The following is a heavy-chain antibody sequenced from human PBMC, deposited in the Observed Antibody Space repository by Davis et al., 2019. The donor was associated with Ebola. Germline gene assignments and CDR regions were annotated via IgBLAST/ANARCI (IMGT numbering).Heavy chain of an antibody. J-gene: IGHJ4*02. Sequence: SETLSLTCTVSGGSISSYYWNWIRQPPGKGLEWIGYIYYSGSTNYNPTLKSRVTISVDTSKHQFSLKLSSVAAADTAVYYCARRGYDFWNGYYKTSFYFDYWGQGTLVTVSS. D-gene: IGHD3-3*01. CDR1: GGSISSYY. CDR3: ARRGYDFWNGYYKTSFYFDY. CDR2: IYYSGST. V-gene: IGHV4-59*08.